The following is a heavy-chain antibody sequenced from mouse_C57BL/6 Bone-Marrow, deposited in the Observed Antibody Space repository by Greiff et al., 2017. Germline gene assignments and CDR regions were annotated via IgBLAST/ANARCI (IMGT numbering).Heavy chain of an antibody. CDR2: IDPSDSET. CDR1: GYTFTSYW. V-gene: IGHV1-52*01. Sequence: VKLQQPGAELVRPGSSVKLSCKASGYTFTSYWMHWVKQRPIQGLEWIGNIDPSDSETHYNQKFKDKATLTVDKSSSTAYMQLSSLTSEDSAVYYCARDYYGSSYGDFFDYWGQGTTLTVSS. CDR3: ARDYYGSSYGDFFDY. J-gene: IGHJ2*01. D-gene: IGHD1-1*01.